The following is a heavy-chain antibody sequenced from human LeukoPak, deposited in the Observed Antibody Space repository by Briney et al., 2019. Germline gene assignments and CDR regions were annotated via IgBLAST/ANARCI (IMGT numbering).Heavy chain of an antibody. J-gene: IGHJ4*02. D-gene: IGHD6-19*01. Sequence: SETLSLTYTVSGGSVSTNSYYWNWIRQPPGKGLEWIGYVYYSGSTNYNPSLKSRVTISVDTSKNQFSLKLTSVTAADTAVYYCARDPIAVPEPFDYWGQGTLVTVSS. V-gene: IGHV4-61*01. CDR2: VYYSGST. CDR3: ARDPIAVPEPFDY. CDR1: GGSVSTNSYY.